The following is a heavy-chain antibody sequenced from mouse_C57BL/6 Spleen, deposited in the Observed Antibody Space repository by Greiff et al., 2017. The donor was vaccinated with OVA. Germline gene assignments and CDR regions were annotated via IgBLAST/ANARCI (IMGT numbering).Heavy chain of an antibody. D-gene: IGHD2-1*01. CDR1: GYTFTSYW. Sequence: VQLQQPGAELVKPGASVKLSCKASGYTFTSYWMHWVKQRPGQGLEWIGMIHPNSGSTNYNEKFKSKATLTVDKSSSTAYMQLSSLTSEDSAVYYCARGDGNYVYAMDYWGQGTSVTVSS. CDR3: ARGDGNYVYAMDY. CDR2: IHPNSGST. V-gene: IGHV1-64*01. J-gene: IGHJ4*01.